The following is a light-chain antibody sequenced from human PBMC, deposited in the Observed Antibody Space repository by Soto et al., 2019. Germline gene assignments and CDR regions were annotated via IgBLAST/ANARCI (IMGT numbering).Light chain of an antibody. Sequence: DIQMTQSPSSLSASVGDRVTITCRASQSISYYLNWYQQRPGKAPNLLIYAASSLQGGVPSRFSGNGSGTDFTLTISSLQPEDFATYYCQQSYNTLTFGGGTRVEIK. CDR2: AAS. CDR3: QQSYNTLT. J-gene: IGKJ4*01. CDR1: QSISYY. V-gene: IGKV1-39*01.